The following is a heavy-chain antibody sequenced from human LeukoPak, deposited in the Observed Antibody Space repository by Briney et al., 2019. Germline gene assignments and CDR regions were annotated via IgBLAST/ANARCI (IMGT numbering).Heavy chain of an antibody. CDR2: ISNNDGST. J-gene: IGHJ4*02. Sequence: GGSLRLSCAASGFTVRSNYMSWVRQAPGKGLEWVSTISNNDGSTYYADSVKGRFTISRDNSKNTLYLQIYTLTADDTAIYYCAKATGNLGNWGQGTQVTVSS. CDR3: AKATGNLGN. CDR1: GFTVRSNY. D-gene: IGHD1-1*01. V-gene: IGHV3-23*01.